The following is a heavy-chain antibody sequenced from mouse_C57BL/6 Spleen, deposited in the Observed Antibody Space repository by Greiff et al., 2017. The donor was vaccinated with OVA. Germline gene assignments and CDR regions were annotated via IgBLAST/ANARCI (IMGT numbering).Heavy chain of an antibody. D-gene: IGHD2-10*01. V-gene: IGHV1-50*01. CDR3: ASLQGYYAMDY. CDR1: GYTFTSYW. J-gene: IGHJ4*01. Sequence: VQLQQPGAELVKPGASVKLSCKASGYTFTSYWMQWVKQRPGQGLEWIGEIDPSDSYTNYNQKFKGKATLTVDTSSSTAYMQLSSLTSEDSAVDYCASLQGYYAMDYWGQGTSVTVSS. CDR2: IDPSDSYT.